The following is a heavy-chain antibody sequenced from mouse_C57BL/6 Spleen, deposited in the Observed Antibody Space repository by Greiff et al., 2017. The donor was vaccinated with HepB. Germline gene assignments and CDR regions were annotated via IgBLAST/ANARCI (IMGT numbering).Heavy chain of an antibody. J-gene: IGHJ2*01. CDR2: IYPGDGDT. D-gene: IGHD3-2*02. Sequence: VQLQQSGPELVKPGASVKISCKASGYAFSRSWMNWVKQRPGKGLEWIGRIYPGDGDTNYNGKFKGKATLTADKSSSTAYMQLSSLTSEDSAVYFCAREGDSSGYFDYWGQGTTLTVSS. CDR3: AREGDSSGYFDY. V-gene: IGHV1-82*01. CDR1: GYAFSRSW.